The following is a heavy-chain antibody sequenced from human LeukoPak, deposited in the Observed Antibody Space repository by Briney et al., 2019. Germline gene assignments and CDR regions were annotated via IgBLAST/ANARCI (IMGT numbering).Heavy chain of an antibody. Sequence: GGSLRLSCGASGFTFSSYGMHWVRQAPGKGLEWVAFIRYDGSNKYYADSVKGRFTISRDNSKNTLYLQMKSLRAEDTAVYYCAKGGGYEAQYYYYYLDVWGKGTTVTISS. J-gene: IGHJ6*03. D-gene: IGHD5-12*01. CDR2: IRYDGSNK. V-gene: IGHV3-30*02. CDR3: AKGGGYEAQYYYYYLDV. CDR1: GFTFSSYG.